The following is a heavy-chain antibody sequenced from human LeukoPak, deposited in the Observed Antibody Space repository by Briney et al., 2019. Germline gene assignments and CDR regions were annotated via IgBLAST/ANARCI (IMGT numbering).Heavy chain of an antibody. CDR3: AKKVGAGSGPFDY. D-gene: IGHD1-26*01. V-gene: IGHV3-23*01. J-gene: IGHJ4*02. Sequence: GGSLRLSCAASGFTFTSYAMSWVRQAPGKGLEWVSAISGSGGSTFYADSVKGRFTISRDNSKNTLYPQMNSLRAEDTAVYFCAKKVGAGSGPFDYWGQGTLLTVSS. CDR1: GFTFTSYA. CDR2: ISGSGGST.